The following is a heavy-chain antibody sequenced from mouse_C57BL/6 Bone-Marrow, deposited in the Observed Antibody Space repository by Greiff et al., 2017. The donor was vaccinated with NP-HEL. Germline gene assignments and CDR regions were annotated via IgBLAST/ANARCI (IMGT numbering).Heavy chain of an antibody. V-gene: IGHV14-3*01. CDR1: GFNIKNTY. J-gene: IGHJ2*01. Sequence: VQLKESVAELVRPGASVKLSCTASGFNIKNTYMHWVKQRPEQGLEWIGRIDPANGNTKYVPKFQGKATITADTASNTAYLQLSSLTSEDTAIYYCARSKTAQATGVLDYWGQGTTLTVSS. D-gene: IGHD3-2*02. CDR3: ARSKTAQATGVLDY. CDR2: IDPANGNT.